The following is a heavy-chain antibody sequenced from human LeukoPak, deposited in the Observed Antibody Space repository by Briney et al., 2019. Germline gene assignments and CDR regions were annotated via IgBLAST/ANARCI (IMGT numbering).Heavy chain of an antibody. Sequence: PGGSLRLSCAASGFTFSSYAMSWVRQAPGKGLEWVSAISGSGGSTFYADSVKGRFTISRDNSKNTLYLQMNSLRAEDTAVYYCARGTYDYVWGSYSVGYYYYYGMDVWGQGTTVTVSS. V-gene: IGHV3-23*01. CDR3: ARGTYDYVWGSYSVGYYYYYGMDV. D-gene: IGHD3-16*01. J-gene: IGHJ6*02. CDR2: ISGSGGST. CDR1: GFTFSSYA.